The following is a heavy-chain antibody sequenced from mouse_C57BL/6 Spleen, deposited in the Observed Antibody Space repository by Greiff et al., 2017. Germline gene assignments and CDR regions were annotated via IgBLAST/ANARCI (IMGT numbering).Heavy chain of an antibody. V-gene: IGHV1-80*01. CDR2: MYPGDGDT. J-gene: IGHJ4*01. CDR3: ARGYGYGYAMDY. CDR1: GYAFSSYW. Sequence: QVQLQQSGAELVKPGASVKISCKASGYAFSSYWMNWVKQRPGKGLEWIGQMYPGDGDTNYNGKFKGKATLTADKSSSTAYMQLSSLTSEDSAVYFCARGYGYGYAMDYWGQGTSVTVSS. D-gene: IGHD2-2*01.